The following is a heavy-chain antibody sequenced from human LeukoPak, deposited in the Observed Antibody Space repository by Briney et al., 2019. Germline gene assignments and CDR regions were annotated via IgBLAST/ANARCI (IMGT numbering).Heavy chain of an antibody. CDR2: ISSSSSTI. Sequence: GGTLRLSCAASGFTFSSYSMNWVRQAPGKGLEWVSYISSSSSTIYYADSVRGRFTISRDNSKNTVSLQMESLRAEDTALYYCAKDYAVGSIDYWGQGTLVTVSS. D-gene: IGHD4-23*01. J-gene: IGHJ4*02. CDR3: AKDYAVGSIDY. CDR1: GFTFSSYS. V-gene: IGHV3-48*01.